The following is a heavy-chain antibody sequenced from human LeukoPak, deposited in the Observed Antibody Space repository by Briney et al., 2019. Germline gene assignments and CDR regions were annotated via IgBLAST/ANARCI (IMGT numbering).Heavy chain of an antibody. CDR3: ARAGTSYGSSCYYYHY. J-gene: IGHJ4*02. D-gene: IGHD3-22*01. V-gene: IGHV3-53*01. CDR2: IYSGGST. CDR1: GFTVSSNY. Sequence: GGSLRLSCAASGFTVSSNYMSWVRQAPGKGLEWVSVIYSGGSTYYADSVKGRFTISRDNSKNALYLQMNSLRAEDTAVYYCARAGTSYGSSCYYYHYWGQGTLVTVSS.